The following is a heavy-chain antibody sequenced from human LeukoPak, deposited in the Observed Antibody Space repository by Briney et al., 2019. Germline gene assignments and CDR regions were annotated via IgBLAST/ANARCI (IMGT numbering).Heavy chain of an antibody. D-gene: IGHD4-23*01. V-gene: IGHV1-69*04. J-gene: IGHJ4*02. Sequence: ASVKVSCKASGGTFSSYAISWVRQAPGQGLEWMGRIIPILGIANYAQKFQGRVTITADKSTSTAYMELRSLRSDDTAVCYCARAPNYGGKSGGRIIDYWGQGTLVTVSS. CDR3: ARAPNYGGKSGGRIIDY. CDR1: GGTFSSYA. CDR2: IIPILGIA.